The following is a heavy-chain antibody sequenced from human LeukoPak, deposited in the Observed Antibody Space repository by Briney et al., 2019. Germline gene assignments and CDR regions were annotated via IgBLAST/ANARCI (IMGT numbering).Heavy chain of an antibody. CDR3: ASSSGVMDV. J-gene: IGHJ6*04. D-gene: IGHD3-3*01. Sequence: SETLSLTCTVSGGSISSSKYYWGWIRQPPGKGLEWIGTIFNSGSTHYNPSLKSRVTISVDTSKNQFSLKLSSVTAADTAVYYCASSSGVMDVWGKGTTVTVSP. V-gene: IGHV4-39*07. CDR1: GGSISSSKYY. CDR2: IFNSGST.